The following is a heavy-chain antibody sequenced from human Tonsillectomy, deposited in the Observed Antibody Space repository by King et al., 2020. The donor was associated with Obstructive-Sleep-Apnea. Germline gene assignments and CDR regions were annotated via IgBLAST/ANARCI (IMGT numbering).Heavy chain of an antibody. D-gene: IGHD3-22*01. CDR3: ARESTYYYDSSGYPLDYFDY. Sequence: VQLVESGGGLVKPGGSLRLSCAASGFTFSDYYMSWIRQAPGKGLEWVSYISSSGSTIYYADSVKGRFTISRDNAKNSLYLQMNSLRAEDTAVYYCARESTYYYDSSGYPLDYFDYWGQGTLVTVSS. CDR2: ISSSGSTI. J-gene: IGHJ4*02. V-gene: IGHV3-11*01. CDR1: GFTFSDYY.